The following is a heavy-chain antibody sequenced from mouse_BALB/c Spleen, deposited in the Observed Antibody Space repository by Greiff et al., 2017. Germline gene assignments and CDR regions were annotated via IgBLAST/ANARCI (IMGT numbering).Heavy chain of an antibody. CDR3: ARVLYYYGSLAMDY. V-gene: IGHV5-6-5*01. CDR1: GFTFSSYA. Sequence: DVKLVESGGGLVKPGGSLKLSCAASGFTFSSYAMSWVRQTPEKRLEWVASISSGGSTYYPDSVKGRFTISRDNARNILYLQMSSLRSEDTAMYYCARVLYYYGSLAMDYWGQGTSVTVSS. J-gene: IGHJ4*01. CDR2: ISSGGST. D-gene: IGHD1-1*01.